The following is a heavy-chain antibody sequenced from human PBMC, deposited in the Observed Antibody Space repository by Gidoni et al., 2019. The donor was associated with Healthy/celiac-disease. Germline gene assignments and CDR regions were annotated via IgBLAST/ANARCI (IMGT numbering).Heavy chain of an antibody. CDR2: IYYSGST. J-gene: IGHJ4*02. CDR3: ARLYLDYSSGWYGGTYFDY. V-gene: IGHV4-59*08. D-gene: IGHD6-19*01. Sequence: IGYIYYSGSTNYNPSLKSRVTISVDTSKNQFSLKLSSVTAADTAVYYCARLYLDYSSGWYGGTYFDYWGQGTLVTVSS.